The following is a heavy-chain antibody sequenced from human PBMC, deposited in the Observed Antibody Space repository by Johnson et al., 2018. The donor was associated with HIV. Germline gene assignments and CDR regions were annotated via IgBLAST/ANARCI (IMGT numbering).Heavy chain of an antibody. V-gene: IGHV3-43*01. CDR1: GFTVSSNY. D-gene: IGHD6-13*01. CDR3: AREGGGKYSSSSVVAFDI. Sequence: VQLVESGRDLLQPGGSLRLSCAASGFTVSSNYMSWVRQAPGKGLEWVSLISWDGGSTYYADSVKGRFTISRDNSKNSLYLQMNSLRTEDTALYYCAREGGGKYSSSSVVAFDIWGQGTVVTVSS. J-gene: IGHJ3*02. CDR2: ISWDGGST.